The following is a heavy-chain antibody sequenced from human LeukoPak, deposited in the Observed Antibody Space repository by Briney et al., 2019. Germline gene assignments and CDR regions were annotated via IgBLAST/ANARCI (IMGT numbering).Heavy chain of an antibody. V-gene: IGHV4-39*07. CDR3: ARDFRFDAFDI. CDR2: MFYYGST. Sequence: SETLSLTCTVSGDSISSSNYFWGWIRQPPGKGLEWIGSMFYYGSTYYNASLKSRVTISLDTSKNQFSLKLSSVTAADTAVYYCARDFRFDAFDIWGQGTMVTVSS. J-gene: IGHJ3*02. CDR1: GDSISSSNYF.